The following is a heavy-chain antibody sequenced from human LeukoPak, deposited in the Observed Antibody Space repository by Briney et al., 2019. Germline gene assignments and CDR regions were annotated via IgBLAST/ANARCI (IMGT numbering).Heavy chain of an antibody. CDR1: GYTLTELS. CDR3: AVSGWXXXDP. CDR2: FDPEDGET. D-gene: IGHD6-19*01. Sequence: VXGYTLTELSMHWVRQAPGKGLEWMGGFDPEDGETIYAQKFQGRVTMTEDTYTDTAYMEMSSLRSEDTAVYYCAVSGWXXXDPWGQGTXVTVSS. V-gene: IGHV1-24*01. J-gene: IGHJ5*02.